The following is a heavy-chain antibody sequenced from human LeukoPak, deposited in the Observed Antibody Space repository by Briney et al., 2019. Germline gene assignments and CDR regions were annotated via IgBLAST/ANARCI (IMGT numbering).Heavy chain of an antibody. V-gene: IGHV3-33*01. J-gene: IGHJ3*02. CDR1: GFTFSSYG. Sequence: SGGSLRLSCAASGFTFSSYGMRWVRQAPGKGLEWVAVIWYDGSNKYYADSVKGRFTISRDNSKNTLYLQMNSLRAEDTAVYYCASGYDSSGGAFDIWGQGTMVTASS. D-gene: IGHD3-22*01. CDR2: IWYDGSNK. CDR3: ASGYDSSGGAFDI.